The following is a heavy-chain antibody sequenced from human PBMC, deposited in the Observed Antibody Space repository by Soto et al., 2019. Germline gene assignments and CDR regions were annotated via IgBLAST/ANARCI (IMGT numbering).Heavy chain of an antibody. V-gene: IGHV1-46*01. J-gene: IGHJ4*02. CDR1: GYTFTSYY. CDR3: ARVAIVGATSKPPYYFDY. Sequence: GASVKVSCKASGYTFTSYYMHWVRQAPGQGLEWMGIINPSGGSTSYAQKFQGRVTMTRDTSTSTVYMEVSSLRSEDTAVYYCARVAIVGATSKPPYYFDYWGQGTLVTVSS. D-gene: IGHD1-26*01. CDR2: INPSGGST.